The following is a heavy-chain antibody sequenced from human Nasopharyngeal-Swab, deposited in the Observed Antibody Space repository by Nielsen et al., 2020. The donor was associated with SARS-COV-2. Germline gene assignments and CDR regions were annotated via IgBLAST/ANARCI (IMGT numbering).Heavy chain of an antibody. CDR3: AKDRDSGDDSDDYYHYYGMDV. D-gene: IGHD5-12*01. Sequence: GESLKIPCAAPGFTFRSYAISWVRQAPGKGLEWVSVISGSDHTTYYADSVKGRFTISRDNSKNTVNLQMNSLRVEDTAIYYCAKDRDSGDDSDDYYHYYGMDVWGQGTTVTVFS. CDR1: GFTFRSYA. J-gene: IGHJ6*02. CDR2: ISGSDHTT. V-gene: IGHV3-23*01.